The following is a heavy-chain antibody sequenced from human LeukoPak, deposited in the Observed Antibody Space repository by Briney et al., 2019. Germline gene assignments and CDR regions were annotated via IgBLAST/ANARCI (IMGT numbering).Heavy chain of an antibody. CDR1: GGSISRSNSY. J-gene: IGHJ5*02. Sequence: KASETLSLTCTVSGGSISRSNSYWGWIRQPPGKGLEWIGSIYFSGSTNYNPSLKSRVTISVDTSKNQFSLKLSSVTAADTAVYYCARSFRGWFDPWGQGTLVTVSS. V-gene: IGHV4-39*07. CDR2: IYFSGST. CDR3: ARSFRGWFDP.